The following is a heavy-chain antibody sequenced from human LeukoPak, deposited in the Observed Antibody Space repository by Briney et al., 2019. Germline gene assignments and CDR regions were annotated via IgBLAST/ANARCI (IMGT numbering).Heavy chain of an antibody. CDR3: TRGAGWLIDY. Sequence: PSETLSLTCTVSDYSISSGFHWGWIRQPPGKGLEWIATIHHSGRTYYNPSLKSRVTISVDTSKNQFSLKLNSVTTADTAVYYCTRGAGWLIDYWGQGILVTVSS. V-gene: IGHV4-38-2*02. CDR2: IHHSGRT. CDR1: DYSISSGFH. D-gene: IGHD3-16*01. J-gene: IGHJ4*02.